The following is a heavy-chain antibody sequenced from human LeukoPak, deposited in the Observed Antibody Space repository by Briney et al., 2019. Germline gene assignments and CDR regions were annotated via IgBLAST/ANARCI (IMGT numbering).Heavy chain of an antibody. CDR3: ARRIPAYYGMDV. Sequence: SETLSLTCTVSGGSISSYYWSWIRQPPGKGLEWIGSVYYTGSTNYNPSLKSRLTISVDTSKNQFSLKLRSVTAADTAVYYCARRIPAYYGMDVWGQGTTVTVSS. V-gene: IGHV4-59*08. CDR2: VYYTGST. CDR1: GGSISSYY. J-gene: IGHJ6*02.